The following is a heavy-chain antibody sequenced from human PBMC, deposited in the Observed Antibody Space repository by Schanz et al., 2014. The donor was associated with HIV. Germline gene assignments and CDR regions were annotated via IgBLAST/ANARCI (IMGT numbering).Heavy chain of an antibody. D-gene: IGHD3-9*01. CDR1: GFPFYDYA. CDR3: AKETEQLRYLGYVDY. V-gene: IGHV3-9*01. J-gene: IGHJ4*02. Sequence: EVQMGEKGFFFFPPFFSLRLSCAASGFPFYDYALHWVRQAPGKGLEWVSGINWNTGKIDYADSVKGRFSISRDNAKNSLYLQMNSLRAEDTALYYCAKETEQLRYLGYVDYWGQGTLVTVSS. CDR2: INWNTGKI.